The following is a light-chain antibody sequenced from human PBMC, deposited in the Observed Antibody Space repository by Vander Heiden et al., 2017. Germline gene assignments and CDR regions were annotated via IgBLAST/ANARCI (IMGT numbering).Light chain of an antibody. J-gene: IGLJ3*02. CDR2: ANN. CDR3: AFWDASLNGWV. Sequence: QSVLIQPPSASGTPGPRVTISCSGSSSNIETNSVNWYQQLPATAPKLLIYANNQRPSAVPARFSGPTSGTSASLAISGLQSADEADYYCAFWDASLNGWVFGGGTKLTVL. CDR1: SSNIETNS. V-gene: IGLV1-44*01.